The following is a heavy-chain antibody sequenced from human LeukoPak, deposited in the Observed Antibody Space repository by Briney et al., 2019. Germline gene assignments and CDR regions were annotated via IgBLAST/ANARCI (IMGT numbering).Heavy chain of an antibody. CDR2: IKQDGSEK. Sequence: GGSLRLSCAASGFTFSSYWMSWVRQAPGKGLEWLANIKQDGSEKYYVDSVKGRFTISRDNAKNSLYLQMNSLRAEDTAVYYCARHEDIVEVVAASDWGQGTLVTVSS. CDR3: ARHEDIVEVVAASD. V-gene: IGHV3-7*01. D-gene: IGHD2-15*01. CDR1: GFTFSSYW. J-gene: IGHJ4*02.